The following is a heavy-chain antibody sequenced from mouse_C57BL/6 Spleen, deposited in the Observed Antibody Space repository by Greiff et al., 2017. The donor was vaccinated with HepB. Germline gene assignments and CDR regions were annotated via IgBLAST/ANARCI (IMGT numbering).Heavy chain of an antibody. J-gene: IGHJ2*01. V-gene: IGHV2-2*01. Sequence: QVHVKQSGPGLVQPSQSLSITCTVSGFSLTSYGVHWVRQSPGKGLEWLGVIWSGGSTDYNAAFISRLSISKDNSKSQVFFKMNSLQADDTAIYYCARWYDYDVMGYFDYWGQGTTLTVSS. CDR1: GFSLTSYG. CDR2: IWSGGST. CDR3: ARWYDYDVMGYFDY. D-gene: IGHD2-4*01.